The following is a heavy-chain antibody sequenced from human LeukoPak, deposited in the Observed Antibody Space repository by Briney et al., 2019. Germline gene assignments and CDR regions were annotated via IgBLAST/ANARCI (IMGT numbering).Heavy chain of an antibody. CDR3: AKNPGPGVVVPAAYWYFDL. CDR2: ISGSGGST. CDR1: GFTFSSYA. Sequence: GGSLRLSCAASGFTFSSYAMSWVRQAPGKGLEWVVAISGSGGSTYYADSVKGRFTISRDNSKNTLYLQMNSLRAEDTAVYYCAKNPGPGVVVPAAYWYFDLWGRGTLVTVSS. D-gene: IGHD2-2*01. J-gene: IGHJ2*01. V-gene: IGHV3-23*01.